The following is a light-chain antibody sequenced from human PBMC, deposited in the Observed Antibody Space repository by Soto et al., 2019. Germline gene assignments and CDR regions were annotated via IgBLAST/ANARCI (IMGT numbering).Light chain of an antibody. V-gene: IGKV3-15*01. CDR2: GAS. Sequence: ELGMTQSPATPSVSPGETATLSCRASQSVSSNSAWYQQKPGQAPRLLIYGASTRATSIPASFSGSGSGTEFTLTISSLQSEDCAVYYCQQYTNWPPWTFGQGTKVEIK. CDR1: QSVSSN. J-gene: IGKJ1*01. CDR3: QQYTNWPPWT.